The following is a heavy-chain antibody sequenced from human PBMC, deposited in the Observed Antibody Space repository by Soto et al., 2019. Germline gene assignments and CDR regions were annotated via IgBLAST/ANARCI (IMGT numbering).Heavy chain of an antibody. CDR3: ARDLKISTDWNGSCFDA. Sequence: SETLSLTCTVSGGCISRGGYYWSGIRQPTGTGLERISYISYSGSPSSNPSLRSRATISVDTSKNQFSLKLTSVTAADTAVYYCARDLKISTDWNGSCFDAWGPGTLVP. V-gene: IGHV4-30-4*01. D-gene: IGHD1-1*01. CDR1: GGCISRGGYY. CDR2: ISYSGSP. J-gene: IGHJ5*02.